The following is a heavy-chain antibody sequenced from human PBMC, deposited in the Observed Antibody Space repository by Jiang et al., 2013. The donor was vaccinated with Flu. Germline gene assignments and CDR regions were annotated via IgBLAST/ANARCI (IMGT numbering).Heavy chain of an antibody. V-gene: IGHV5-51*01. CDR1: YGFTAYW. CDR3: ARRNNGALDY. CDR2: IYPGDSDT. J-gene: IGHJ4*02. Sequence: YGFTAYWIGWVRQMPGKGLEWMGIIYPGDSDTTYSPSFQGQVTISADKSISTAYLQWSSLKASDTAMYYCARRNNGALDYWGQGTLVTVSS. D-gene: IGHD1/OR15-1a*01.